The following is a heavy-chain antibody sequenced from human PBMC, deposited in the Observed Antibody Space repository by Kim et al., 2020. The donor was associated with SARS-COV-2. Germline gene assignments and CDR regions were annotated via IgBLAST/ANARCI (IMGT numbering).Heavy chain of an antibody. V-gene: IGHV3-23*01. CDR3: AKERGIAARRYYYYGMDV. CDR2: ISGSGGST. Sequence: GGSLRLSCAASGFTFSSYAMSWVRQAPGKGLEWVSAISGSGGSTYYADSVKGRFTISRDNSKNTLYLQMNSLRAEDTAVYYCAKERGIAARRYYYYGMDVWGQGTTVTVSS. D-gene: IGHD6-6*01. CDR1: GFTFSSYA. J-gene: IGHJ6*02.